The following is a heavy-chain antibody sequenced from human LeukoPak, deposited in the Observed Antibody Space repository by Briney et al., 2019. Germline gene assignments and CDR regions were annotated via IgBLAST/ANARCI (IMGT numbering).Heavy chain of an antibody. Sequence: ASVKVSCKASGYTFASYGISWVRQAPGQGLEWMGLISGYDYKTNYAQKLQGRVTVTTDTSTNTAYMELRTLRSDDTAVYYCARDFSKARVDCFDPWGQGTLVTVSS. J-gene: IGHJ5*02. V-gene: IGHV1-18*01. CDR2: ISGYDYKT. CDR1: GYTFASYG. CDR3: ARDFSKARVDCFDP. D-gene: IGHD3-3*02.